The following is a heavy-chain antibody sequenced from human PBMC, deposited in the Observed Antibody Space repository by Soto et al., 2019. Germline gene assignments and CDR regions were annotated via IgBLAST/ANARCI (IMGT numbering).Heavy chain of an antibody. CDR1: GFTFSDHY. Sequence: EAQVVESAGGLVQPGGSLRLSCADSGFTFSDHYMDWVRQSPGKGLEWVGRSRNKAISYSTEYAASVRGRFTISRDDSGYSVYLEMNSVKTGDTAVYYCAVDRVGTGSYWGQGTLVIVSS. CDR3: AVDRVGTGSY. D-gene: IGHD5-12*01. CDR2: SRNKAISYST. V-gene: IGHV3-72*01. J-gene: IGHJ4*02.